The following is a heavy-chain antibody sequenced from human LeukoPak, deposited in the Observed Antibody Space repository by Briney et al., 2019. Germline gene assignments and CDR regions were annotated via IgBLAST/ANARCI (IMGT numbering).Heavy chain of an antibody. CDR2: TYYRSKWYN. Sequence: SQTLSLTCAISVDSVSSNSAAWNWIRQSPSRGLEWLGRTYYRSKWYNDYAVSVKSRITINPDTSKNQFSLQLNSVTPEDTAVYYCARDAYTTMGSPFDYWGQGTLVTVSS. CDR3: ARDAYTTMGSPFDY. J-gene: IGHJ4*02. CDR1: VDSVSSNSAA. D-gene: IGHD5-18*01. V-gene: IGHV6-1*01.